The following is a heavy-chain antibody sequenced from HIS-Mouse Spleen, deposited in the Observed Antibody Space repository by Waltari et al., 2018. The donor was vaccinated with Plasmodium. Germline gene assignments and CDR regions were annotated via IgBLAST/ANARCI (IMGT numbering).Heavy chain of an antibody. CDR2: IYYSGST. D-gene: IGHD1-26*01. CDR3: ARWVGNWFDP. J-gene: IGHJ5*02. Sequence: QVQLQESGPGLVKPSQTLSLTCSVPGGSFSSGGYYWRWIRQHPGKGLEWIGYIYYSGSTYYNPSLKSRVTISVDTSKNQFSLKVNSVTAADTAVYYCARWVGNWFDPWGQGTLVTVSS. V-gene: IGHV4-31*03. CDR1: GGSFSSGGYY.